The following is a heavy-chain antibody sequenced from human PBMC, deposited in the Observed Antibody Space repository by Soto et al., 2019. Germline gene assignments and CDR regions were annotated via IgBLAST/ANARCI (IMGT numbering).Heavy chain of an antibody. CDR1: GFTFRTYA. Sequence: QPGGSLRLSCAASGFTFRTYAMSWVRQSPGKGLEWVSTISGSGGAIHYADSVKGRLTISRDNSDNTLYLQMSSLRAEDTAVYYCARGGDIVVVPSAIDYWGPGTLVTSPQ. V-gene: IGHV3-23*01. CDR3: ARGGDIVVVPSAIDY. D-gene: IGHD2-2*02. CDR2: ISGSGGAI. J-gene: IGHJ4*02.